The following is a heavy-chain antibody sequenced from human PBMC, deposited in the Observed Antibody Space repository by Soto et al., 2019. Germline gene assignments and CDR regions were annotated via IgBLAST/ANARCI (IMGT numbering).Heavy chain of an antibody. J-gene: IGHJ4*02. CDR1: GGTFSSYT. D-gene: IGHD2-2*01. CDR3: ARGRQYQLLVLDY. Sequence: EASVKVSCKASGGTFSSYTISWVRQAPGQGLEWMGRIIPILGIANYAQKFQGRVTITADKSTSTAYMELSSLRSEDTAVYYCARGRQYQLLVLDYWGQGTLVTVSS. CDR2: IIPILGIA. V-gene: IGHV1-69*02.